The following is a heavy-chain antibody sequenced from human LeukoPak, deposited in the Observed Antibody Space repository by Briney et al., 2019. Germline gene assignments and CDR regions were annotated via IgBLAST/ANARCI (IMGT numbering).Heavy chain of an antibody. CDR3: ARDQRWRFNFDS. CDR1: GFTLSNAW. D-gene: IGHD4-23*01. Sequence: GGSLRLSCAASGFTLSNAWMNWVRQAPGKGLEWVGLIKSKTNGETRDYAAPVKGRFTISRDNAKNSLHLEMNSLRAEDTAVYYCARDQRWRFNFDSWGQGILVTVSS. J-gene: IGHJ4*02. CDR2: IKSKTNGETR. V-gene: IGHV3-15*01.